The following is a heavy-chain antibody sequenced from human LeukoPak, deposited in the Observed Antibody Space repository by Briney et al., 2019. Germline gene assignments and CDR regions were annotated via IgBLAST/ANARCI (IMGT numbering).Heavy chain of an antibody. D-gene: IGHD4-17*01. Sequence: GGSLRLSCAASGFTFSSYAMSWVRQAPGKGLEWVSTISGSGGSTYYADSVKGRFTISRDNAKNSLYLQMNSLRAEDTAVYYCARDGEYGDYGSDYWGQGTLVTVSS. J-gene: IGHJ4*02. CDR2: ISGSGGST. CDR3: ARDGEYGDYGSDY. CDR1: GFTFSSYA. V-gene: IGHV3-23*01.